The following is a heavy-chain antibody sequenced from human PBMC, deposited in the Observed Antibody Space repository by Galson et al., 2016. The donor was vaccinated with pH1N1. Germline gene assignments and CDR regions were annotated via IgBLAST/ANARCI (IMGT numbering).Heavy chain of an antibody. D-gene: IGHD4-17*01. J-gene: IGHJ4*02. V-gene: IGHV1-2*06. CDR2: INPNSGAT. CDR1: GYTFTDYY. Sequence: SVKVSCKASGYTFTDYYIHWVRQAPGQGLEWMGRINPNSGATNYAQKFQGRVTMTRDTSISTAYMELSRLRSDDTAMFYCARPSYGDHHDYWGQGTLVAVSS. CDR3: ARPSYGDHHDY.